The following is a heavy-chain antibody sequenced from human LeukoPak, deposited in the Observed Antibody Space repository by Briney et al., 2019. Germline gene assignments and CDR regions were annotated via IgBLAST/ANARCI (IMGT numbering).Heavy chain of an antibody. V-gene: IGHV1-8*01. J-gene: IGHJ4*02. CDR3: ARGNYFGSGSFDN. D-gene: IGHD3-10*01. Sequence: GASVKDSCKASGNTFSSYEINWVRQATGQGLEWLGWMNPNSGNTGYAQKFQGRVTMTRNTSISTAYMELSSLRSEDTAVYYCARGNYFGSGSFDNWGQGTLVTVSS. CDR1: GNTFSSYE. CDR2: MNPNSGNT.